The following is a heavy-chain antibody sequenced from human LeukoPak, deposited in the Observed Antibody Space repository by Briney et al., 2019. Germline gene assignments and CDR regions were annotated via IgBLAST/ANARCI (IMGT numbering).Heavy chain of an antibody. CDR2: IKQDGSEK. CDR3: ARRAYYFDY. V-gene: IGHV3-7*01. Sequence: PGGSLRLSCAASGFTLSSYWMSWVRQAPGKGLEWVANIKQDGSEKYYVDSVKGRFTISRDNAKNSLYLQMNSLRAEDTAVYYCARRAYYFDYWGQGTLVTVSS. CDR1: GFTLSSYW. J-gene: IGHJ4*02.